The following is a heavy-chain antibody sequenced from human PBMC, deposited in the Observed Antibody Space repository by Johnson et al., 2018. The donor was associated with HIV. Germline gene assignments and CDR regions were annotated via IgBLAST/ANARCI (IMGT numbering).Heavy chain of an antibody. CDR3: AKAWELLGRRAALDI. Sequence: QMLLVESGGGVVQPGRSLRLSCAASGFTFSTYGMHWVRQTPGKGLEWVALISTDGNNKYYADYVKGRFTISRDNSKNTLYLQMESLRVEDTAIYYCAKAWELLGRRAALDIWGQGTMVTVSS. CDR1: GFTFSTYG. D-gene: IGHD1-26*01. V-gene: IGHV3-30*18. J-gene: IGHJ3*02. CDR2: ISTDGNNK.